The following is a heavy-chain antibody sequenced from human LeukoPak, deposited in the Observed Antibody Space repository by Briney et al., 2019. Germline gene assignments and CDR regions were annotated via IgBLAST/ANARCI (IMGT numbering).Heavy chain of an antibody. D-gene: IGHD6-13*01. CDR3: AKDRETTASGTFDF. CDR1: GFSFNNYG. V-gene: IGHV3-30*18. Sequence: PGGSLRLSCAASGFSFNNYGMHYVRQAPGKGLEWVAVISDDGRNKNYADSVKGRFTISRDNSNNTLYQQMNSLRAEDTGVYYCAKDRETTASGTFDFWGQGTLVTVSS. CDR2: ISDDGRNK. J-gene: IGHJ4*02.